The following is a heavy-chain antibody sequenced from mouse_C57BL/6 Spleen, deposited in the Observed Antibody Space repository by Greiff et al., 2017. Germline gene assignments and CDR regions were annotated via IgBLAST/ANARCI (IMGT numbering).Heavy chain of an antibody. Sequence: QVQLQQSGAELMKPGASVKLSCKATGYTFTSYWMHWVKQRPGRGLEWIGRIDPNSGGTKYNEKFKSKATLTVDKPSSTAYMQLSSLTSEDSAVYYCARDYGSKTRFDYYAMDYWGQGTSVTVSS. CDR2: IDPNSGGT. D-gene: IGHD1-1*01. J-gene: IGHJ4*01. CDR1: GYTFTSYW. V-gene: IGHV1-72*01. CDR3: ARDYGSKTRFDYYAMDY.